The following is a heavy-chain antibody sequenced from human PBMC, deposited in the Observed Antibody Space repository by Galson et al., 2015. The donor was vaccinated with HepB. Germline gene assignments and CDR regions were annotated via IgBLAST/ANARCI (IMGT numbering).Heavy chain of an antibody. Sequence: SLRLSCAASGFTFSTYTMNWVRQAPGKGLEWVSYISSSSTIYYADSVKGRFTISRDNAKNSLYLQMNSLRDEDTAVYYCARASGYSSTLFDYWGQGTLVTVSS. V-gene: IGHV3-48*02. J-gene: IGHJ4*02. CDR3: ARASGYSSTLFDY. CDR2: ISSSSTI. CDR1: GFTFSTYT. D-gene: IGHD6-13*01.